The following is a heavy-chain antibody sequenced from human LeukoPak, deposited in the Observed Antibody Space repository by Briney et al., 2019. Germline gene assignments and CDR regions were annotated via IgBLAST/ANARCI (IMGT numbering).Heavy chain of an antibody. CDR3: ATGGGWVPSFGVVTHVDV. CDR1: GFTFSGYW. J-gene: IGHJ6*04. CDR2: IDNDGHGI. D-gene: IGHD3-3*01. V-gene: IGHV3-74*03. Sequence: GGSLRLSCAASGFTFSGYWMHWVRQGPEKGLELVSRIDNDGHGILYADSVKGRFTTSRDNAKNTLYLQMNSLRFEDTAVYYCATGGGWVPSFGVVTHVDVWGKGTTVTVSS.